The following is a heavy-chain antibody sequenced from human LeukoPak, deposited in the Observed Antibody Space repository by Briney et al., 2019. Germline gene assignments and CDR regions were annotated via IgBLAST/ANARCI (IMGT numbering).Heavy chain of an antibody. CDR2: ISSSGSTI. J-gene: IGHJ3*02. D-gene: IGHD2-15*01. V-gene: IGHV3-48*03. CDR3: ASLGDIVVVVADNAFDI. CDR1: GFTFSSYE. Sequence: PGGSLRLSCAASGFTFSSYEMNWVRQAPGKGLEWVSYISSSGSTIYYADSVKGRFTISRDNAKNSLYLQMNSLRAEDTAVYYCASLGDIVVVVADNAFDIWGQGTMVTVSS.